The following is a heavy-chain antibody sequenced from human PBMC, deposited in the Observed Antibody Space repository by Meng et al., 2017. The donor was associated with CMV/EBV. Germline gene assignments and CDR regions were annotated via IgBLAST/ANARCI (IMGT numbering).Heavy chain of an antibody. J-gene: IGHJ5*02. V-gene: IGHV4-39*01. D-gene: IGHD3-3*01. CDR2: IYYSGST. CDR1: GGSISSSSYY. CDR3: ARLDDFWSGSTRYWFDP. Sequence: SETLSLTCTVSGGSISSSSYYWGWIRQPPGKGLEWIGSIYYSGSTYYNPSLKSRVTISVDTSLNQFSLKLSSVTAADTAVYYCARLDDFWSGSTRYWFDPWGQGTLVTVSS.